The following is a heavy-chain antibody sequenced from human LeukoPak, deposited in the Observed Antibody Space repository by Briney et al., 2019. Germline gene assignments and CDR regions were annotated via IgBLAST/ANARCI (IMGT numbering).Heavy chain of an antibody. J-gene: IGHJ3*02. Sequence: GESLKISCKGSGYRFSRYWIGWVRQMPGKGLEWMGIIYPGDSDTRYSPSFQGQVTISADKSISTAYLQWSSLKASDTAMFYCARHSRAFDIWGQGTMVTVSS. CDR3: ARHSRAFDI. CDR1: GYRFSRYW. CDR2: IYPGDSDT. V-gene: IGHV5-51*01.